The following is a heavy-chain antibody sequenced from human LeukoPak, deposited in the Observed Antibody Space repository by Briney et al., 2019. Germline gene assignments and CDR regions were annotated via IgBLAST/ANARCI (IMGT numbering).Heavy chain of an antibody. CDR3: ASRPRDGYNSAY. D-gene: IGHD5-24*01. V-gene: IGHV3-48*01. J-gene: IGHJ4*02. Sequence: GGSLRLSYAASGFTFSSYWMSWVRQAPGKGLEWVSYISSSSSTIYYADSVKGRFTISRDNAKNSLYLQMNSLRAEDTAVYYCASRPRDGYNSAYWGQGTLVTVSS. CDR1: GFTFSSYW. CDR2: ISSSSSTI.